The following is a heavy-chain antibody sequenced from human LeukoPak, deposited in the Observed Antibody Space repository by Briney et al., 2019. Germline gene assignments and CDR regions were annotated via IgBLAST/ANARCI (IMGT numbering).Heavy chain of an antibody. J-gene: IGHJ5*02. CDR1: GGSFSGYY. CDR3: ARTRIAAAGIIA. V-gene: IGHV4-34*01. Sequence: SETLSLTCAVYGGSFSGYYWSWIRQPPGKGLEWIGEINHSGSTNYNPSLKSRVTISVDTSKNQFSLKLSSVTAADTAVYYCARTRIAAAGIIAWGQGTLVTVSS. D-gene: IGHD6-13*01. CDR2: INHSGST.